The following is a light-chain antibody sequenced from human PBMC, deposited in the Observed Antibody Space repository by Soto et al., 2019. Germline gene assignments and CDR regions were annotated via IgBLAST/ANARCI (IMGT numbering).Light chain of an antibody. CDR1: QGIGVY. CDR3: QKYNSAPLT. Sequence: DIQMTQSPSSLSSSLGDRVTITCRASQGIGVYLAWFQQKPGNVPKLLIYAASTLQSGVPSRFSGSGSGTDFTLTISSLQPEDGATYDGQKYNSAPLTVGGGTKVVIK. J-gene: IGKJ4*01. V-gene: IGKV1-27*01. CDR2: AAS.